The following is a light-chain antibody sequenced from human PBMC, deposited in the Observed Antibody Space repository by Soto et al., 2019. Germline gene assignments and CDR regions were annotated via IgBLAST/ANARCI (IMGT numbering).Light chain of an antibody. Sequence: DIQMTQSPSSLSASVGDRVTITCQASQDITNYLNWYQQKPGKAPRLLLYDASSLETGVPSRFSGSGSGTDFTFTISSLQPEDIATYYCQQYNSWTFGQGTKVEIK. J-gene: IGKJ1*01. CDR1: QDITNY. CDR3: QQYNSWT. V-gene: IGKV1-33*01. CDR2: DAS.